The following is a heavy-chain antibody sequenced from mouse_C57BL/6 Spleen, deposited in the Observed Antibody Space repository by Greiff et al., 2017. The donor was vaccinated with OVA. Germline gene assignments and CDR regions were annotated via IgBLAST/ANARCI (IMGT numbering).Heavy chain of an antibody. CDR3: ARSRSNGGYVDY. CDR1: GYTFTSYW. Sequence: QVQLQQPGAELVKPGASVKLSCKASGYTFTSYWMQWVKQRPGQGLEWIGEIDPSDSYTNYNQKFKGKATLTVDTSSSTAYMHLSSLTSEDSAVYYCARSRSNGGYVDYWGQGTTLTVSS. CDR2: IDPSDSYT. V-gene: IGHV1-50*01. J-gene: IGHJ2*01. D-gene: IGHD2-2*01.